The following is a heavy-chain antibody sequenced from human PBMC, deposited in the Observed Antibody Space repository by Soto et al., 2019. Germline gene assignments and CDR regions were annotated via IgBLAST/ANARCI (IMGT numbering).Heavy chain of an antibody. V-gene: IGHV3-23*01. J-gene: IGHJ5*02. Sequence: PGGSLRLSCAASGFTFSSYAMSWVRQAPGKGLEWVSAISGSGGSTYYADSVKGRFTVSRDNSKNTLYLQMNSLRAEDTAVYYCAKDYIAARPTVWFDPWDQGTLVTVSS. D-gene: IGHD6-6*01. CDR1: GFTFSSYA. CDR3: AKDYIAARPTVWFDP. CDR2: ISGSGGST.